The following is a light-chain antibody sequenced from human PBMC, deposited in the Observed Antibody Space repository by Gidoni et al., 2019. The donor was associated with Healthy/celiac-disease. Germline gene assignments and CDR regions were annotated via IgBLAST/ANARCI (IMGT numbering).Light chain of an antibody. Sequence: ILSCRASQSVSSNLAWYQQKPGQAPRLLIYGASTRATGIPARFSGSGSGTEFTLTISSLQSEDFAVYYCQQYNNWPPMYTFXQXTKLEIK. J-gene: IGKJ2*01. CDR3: QQYNNWPPMYT. V-gene: IGKV3-15*01. CDR1: QSVSSN. CDR2: GAS.